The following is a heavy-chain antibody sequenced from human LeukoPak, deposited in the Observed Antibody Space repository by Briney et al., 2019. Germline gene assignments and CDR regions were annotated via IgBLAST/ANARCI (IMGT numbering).Heavy chain of an antibody. CDR3: ASELAAAGFFDY. CDR1: GFTFSSYS. J-gene: IGHJ4*02. Sequence: SGGSLRLSCAASGFTFSSYSMNWVRQAPGKGLEWVSSISSSSSYIYYADSVKGRFTISRDNAKNSLYLQMNSLRAEDTAVYYCASELAAAGFFDYWGQGTLVTVSS. V-gene: IGHV3-21*01. CDR2: ISSSSSYI. D-gene: IGHD6-13*01.